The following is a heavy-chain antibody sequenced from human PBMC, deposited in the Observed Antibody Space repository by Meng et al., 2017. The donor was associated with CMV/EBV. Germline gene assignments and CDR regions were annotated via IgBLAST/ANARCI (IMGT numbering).Heavy chain of an antibody. J-gene: IGHJ3*02. CDR1: GYSFTNYC. CDR2: IYPGDSDT. V-gene: IGHV5-51*01. Sequence: GGSLRLSCKASGYSFTNYCIGWVRQMPGKGLGWVGIIYPGDSDTRYSPSFQGQVTISADNSISTAYLQWWSSLKASDTAMYYCARLSSHYDFWSGFYVGDGFDMWGQGTMVTVSS. CDR3: ARLSSHYDFWSGFYVGDGFDM. D-gene: IGHD3-3*01.